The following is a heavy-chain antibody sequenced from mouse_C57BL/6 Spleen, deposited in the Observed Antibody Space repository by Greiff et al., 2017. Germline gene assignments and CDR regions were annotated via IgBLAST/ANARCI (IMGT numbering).Heavy chain of an antibody. CDR3: ARNNDYDGYAMDY. J-gene: IGHJ4*01. V-gene: IGHV2-9-1*01. CDR2: IWTGGGT. D-gene: IGHD2-4*01. Sequence: VQLQQSGPGLVAPSQSLSITCTVSGFSLTSYAISWVRQPPGKGLEWLGVIWTGGGTNYNSALKFRLSISKDNSKRQVFLKMNSLQTDDTARYYCARNNDYDGYAMDYWGQGTSVTVSS. CDR1: GFSLTSYA.